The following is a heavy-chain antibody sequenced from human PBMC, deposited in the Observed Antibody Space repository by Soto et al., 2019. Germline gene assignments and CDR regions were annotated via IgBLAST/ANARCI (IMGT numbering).Heavy chain of an antibody. V-gene: IGHV4-59*01. D-gene: IGHD3-22*01. J-gene: IGHJ6*02. CDR1: GGSISSYY. CDR3: ARFTDSYYGMDV. CDR2: IYYSGST. Sequence: ASETLSLTCTVSGGSISSYYWSWIRQPPGKGLEWIGYIYYSGSTNYNPSLKSRVTISVDTSKNQFSLKLSSVTAADTAVYYCARFTDSYYGMDVWGQGTTVTVSS.